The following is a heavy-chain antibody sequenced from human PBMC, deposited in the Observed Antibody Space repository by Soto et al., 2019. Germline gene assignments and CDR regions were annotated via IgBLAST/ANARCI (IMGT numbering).Heavy chain of an antibody. D-gene: IGHD5-18*01. J-gene: IGHJ4*02. CDR1: GYSISSGYY. Sequence: WETLSLTCAVSGYSISSGYYWGWIRQPPGKGLEWIGSIYHSGSTYYNPSLKSRVTISVDTSKNQFSLKLSSVTAADTAVYYCARVRDTAIVVYYFDYWGQGTLVTVSS. V-gene: IGHV4-38-2*01. CDR2: IYHSGST. CDR3: ARVRDTAIVVYYFDY.